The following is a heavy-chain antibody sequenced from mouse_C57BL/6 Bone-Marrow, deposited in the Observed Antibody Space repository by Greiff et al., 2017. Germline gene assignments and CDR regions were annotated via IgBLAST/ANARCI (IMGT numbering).Heavy chain of an antibody. CDR2: IDPSDSET. J-gene: IGHJ1*03. V-gene: IGHV1-52*01. Sequence: VQLQQPGAELVRPGSSVKLSCKASGYTFTSYWMHWVKQRPIQGLEWIGNIDPSDSETHYNQKFKDKATLTVDKSSSTAYMQLSSLTSEDSAVYYCARDYYGSSYWDFDVWGTGTTVTVSS. CDR1: GYTFTSYW. D-gene: IGHD1-1*01. CDR3: ARDYYGSSYWDFDV.